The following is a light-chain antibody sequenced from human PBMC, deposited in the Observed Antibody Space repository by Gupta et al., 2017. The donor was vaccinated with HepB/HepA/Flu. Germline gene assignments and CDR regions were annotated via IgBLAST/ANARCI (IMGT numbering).Light chain of an antibody. Sequence: IQMPQSPSTLSASVGDRVTITCRASQSISNWLAWYQQKAGKAPKLLIYKASSLESGVPSRFSGSGSGTECTLTISSLQPDDFATYYCQQYNSQGTFGQGTKVEIK. J-gene: IGKJ1*01. CDR3: QQYNSQGT. CDR1: QSISNW. V-gene: IGKV1-5*03. CDR2: KAS.